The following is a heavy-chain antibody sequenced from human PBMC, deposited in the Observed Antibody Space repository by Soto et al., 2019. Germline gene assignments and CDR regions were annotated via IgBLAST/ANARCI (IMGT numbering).Heavy chain of an antibody. CDR3: GRKGGDGYHIDY. CDR1: GYAFSNYW. V-gene: IGHV5-10-1*01. D-gene: IGHD2-21*01. Sequence: GESLKISCEGSGYAFSNYWINWVRQVSGKGLEWMGRIDPTDSFTNYSPSFQGRVTFSVDKSTSTAYVQWSSLKASDTAMYYCGRKGGDGYHIDYWGPGTLVTVSS. J-gene: IGHJ4*02. CDR2: IDPTDSFT.